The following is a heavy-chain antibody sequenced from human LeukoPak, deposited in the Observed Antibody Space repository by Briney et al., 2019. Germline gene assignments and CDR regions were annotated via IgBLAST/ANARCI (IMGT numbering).Heavy chain of an antibody. CDR2: INHSGST. D-gene: IGHD4-11*01. Sequence: SETLSLTCTVSGGSISSSSYYWGWIRQPPGKGLEWIGEINHSGSTNYNPSLKSRVTISVDTSKNQFSLKLSSVTAADTAVYYCARETTGGHFDYWGQGTLVTVSS. V-gene: IGHV4-39*07. CDR3: ARETTGGHFDY. CDR1: GGSISSSSYY. J-gene: IGHJ4*02.